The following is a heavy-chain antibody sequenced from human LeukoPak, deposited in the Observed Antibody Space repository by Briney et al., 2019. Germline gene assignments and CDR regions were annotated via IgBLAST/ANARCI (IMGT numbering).Heavy chain of an antibody. CDR1: GGSISSYY. D-gene: IGHD3-9*01. CDR3: ARQIPQYYDILRHHAFDI. V-gene: IGHV4-59*08. CDR2: IYYSGST. J-gene: IGHJ3*02. Sequence: SETLSLICTVSGGSISSYYWSWVRQPPGKGLEWVGYIYYSGSTNYNPSLKSRVTISVDTSKNQFSLKLRSVTAADTAVYYCARQIPQYYDILRHHAFDIWVQGTMVTVSS.